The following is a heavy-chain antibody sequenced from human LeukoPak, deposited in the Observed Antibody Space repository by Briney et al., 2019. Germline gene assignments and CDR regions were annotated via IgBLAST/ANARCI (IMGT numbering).Heavy chain of an antibody. Sequence: PGGSLRLPCAASGFTFSSYSMNWVRQAPGKGLEWVSYISSSSSTIYYADSVKGRFTISRDNAKNSLYLQMNSLRAEDTAVYYCARDAPESNFDYWGQGTLVTVSS. CDR3: ARDAPESNFDY. CDR2: ISSSSSTI. V-gene: IGHV3-48*01. CDR1: GFTFSSYS. J-gene: IGHJ4*02.